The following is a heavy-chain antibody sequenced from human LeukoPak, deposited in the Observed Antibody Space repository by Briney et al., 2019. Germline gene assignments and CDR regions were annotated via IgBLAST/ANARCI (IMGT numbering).Heavy chain of an antibody. CDR3: AKEGLYYYDSSGYTEGYFDY. CDR2: IWYDGSNQ. D-gene: IGHD3-22*01. J-gene: IGHJ4*02. V-gene: IGHV3-30*02. CDR1: GFALSSYG. Sequence: GGSLRLSCATFGFALSSYGMHWVRQAPGKGLEWVAVIWYDGSNQYYADSVKGRFTISRDNSKNTLYLQMNSLRAEDTAVYYCAKEGLYYYDSSGYTEGYFDYWGQGTLVTVSS.